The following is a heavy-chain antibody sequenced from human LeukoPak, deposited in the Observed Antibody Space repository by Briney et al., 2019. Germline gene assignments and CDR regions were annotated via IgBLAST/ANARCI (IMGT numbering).Heavy chain of an antibody. D-gene: IGHD3-10*01. CDR1: GFTFSSYD. CDR2: ISSRSNTI. V-gene: IGHV3-48*02. CDR3: ARGTYGFDY. Sequence: PGGSLRLSCAASGFTFSSYDMNWLRQAPGKGLEWLSYISSRSNTIYYADSVKGRFTISRDYAKSSLYLQMNSLRDEDTAVYYCARGTYGFDYWGQGTLVTVSS. J-gene: IGHJ4*02.